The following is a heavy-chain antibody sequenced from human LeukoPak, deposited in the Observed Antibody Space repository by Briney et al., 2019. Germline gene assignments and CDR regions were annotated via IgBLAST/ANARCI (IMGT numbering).Heavy chain of an antibody. Sequence: GGSLRLSCSASGFTFSRFAMSWVRQLPGKGLEWVSSISGSGHKTYYGDSVKGRFSVPRDNSKNILYLQMDSLRADDSALYYCAKDANYYDSSGYLIPFDYWGQGTLVTASS. V-gene: IGHV3-23*01. CDR3: AKDANYYDSSGYLIPFDY. CDR2: ISGSGHKT. CDR1: GFTFSRFA. J-gene: IGHJ4*02. D-gene: IGHD3-22*01.